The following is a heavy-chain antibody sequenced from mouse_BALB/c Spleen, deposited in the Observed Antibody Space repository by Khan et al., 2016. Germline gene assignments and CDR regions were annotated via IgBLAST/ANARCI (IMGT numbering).Heavy chain of an antibody. CDR2: INPSTGYT. V-gene: IGHV1-7*01. Sequence: QVQLKQSGAELAKPGASVKMSCKASGYTFTSYWMHWVKQRPGQGLEWIGYINPSTGYTEYNQKFKDKATLTADKSSSTAYMQLSSLTSEDSAVYYFARSDYFDYWGQGTTLTVSS. CDR3: ARSDYFDY. J-gene: IGHJ2*01. CDR1: GYTFTSYW.